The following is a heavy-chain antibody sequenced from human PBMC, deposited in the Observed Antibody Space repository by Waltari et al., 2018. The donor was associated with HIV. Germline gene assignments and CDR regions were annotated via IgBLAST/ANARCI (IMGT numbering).Heavy chain of an antibody. CDR1: GFPVRSNY. J-gene: IGHJ6*02. V-gene: IGHV3-53*01. CDR2: IYSGGST. CDR3: ARDGAAKGYYYYGMDV. D-gene: IGHD2-15*01. Sequence: EVQLVESGGGLIQPGGSLRLSCAASGFPVRSNYISWVRQAPGKGLEWVSVIYSGGSTYYADSVKGRFTISRDNSKNTLYLQMNSLRAEDTAVYYCARDGAAKGYYYYGMDVWGQGTTVTVSS.